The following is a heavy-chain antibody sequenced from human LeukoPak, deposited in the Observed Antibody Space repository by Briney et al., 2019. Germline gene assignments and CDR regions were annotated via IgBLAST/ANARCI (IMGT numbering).Heavy chain of an antibody. CDR1: GFTFSNYW. J-gene: IGHJ6*03. V-gene: IGHV3-21*01. CDR3: ARSGPRGAYYMDV. Sequence: GGSLKLSCAASGFTFSNYWMTWVRQAPGKGLEWVSSISTSSSYIYYADSVKGRFTISRDNAKNSLYLQMNSLRAEDTAVYYCARSGPRGAYYMDVWGKGTTVTVSS. D-gene: IGHD3-10*01. CDR2: ISTSSSYI.